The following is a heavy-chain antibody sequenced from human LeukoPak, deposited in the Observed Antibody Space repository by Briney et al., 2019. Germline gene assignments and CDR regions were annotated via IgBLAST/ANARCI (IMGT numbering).Heavy chain of an antibody. CDR3: TRRVDATRWYDP. J-gene: IGHJ5*02. CDR1: GFTFSTYS. Sequence: GGSLRLSCAASGFTFSTYSMHWVRQAPGEGLVWVSRNADSVKGRFTISRDNAKNTLYLQMNSLRAEDTAVYYCTRRVDATRWYDPWGQETLVTVSS. V-gene: IGHV3-74*01. D-gene: IGHD2-15*01.